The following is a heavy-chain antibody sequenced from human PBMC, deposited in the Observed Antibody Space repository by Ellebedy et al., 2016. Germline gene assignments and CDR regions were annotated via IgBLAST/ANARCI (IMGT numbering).Heavy chain of an antibody. CDR3: ARGAPRSDY. CDR2: IYHSGTT. Sequence: SETLSLTXTVSGGSISSGGYYWNWIRQHPGKSLEWIGYIYHSGTTYYNPSLKSRVTISVDTSKNQFSLKLSSVTAADTAVYYCARGAPRSDYWGQGTLVTVSS. V-gene: IGHV4-31*03. D-gene: IGHD6-13*01. CDR1: GGSISSGGYY. J-gene: IGHJ4*02.